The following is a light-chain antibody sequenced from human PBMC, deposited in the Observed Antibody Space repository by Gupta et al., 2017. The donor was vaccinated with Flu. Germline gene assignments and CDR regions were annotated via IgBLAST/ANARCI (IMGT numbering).Light chain of an antibody. CDR1: SSDIGGDNY. Sequence: QSALTQPASESESPGQSITISCTGSSSDIGGDNYVFWYHQHPVKAPNLLFFEVSSRNSVVAARFSGSKSGTTASLTITGLHAEDEADYYCSSDTTTNNLVLFGGGTKLTVL. CDR2: EVS. V-gene: IGLV2-14*01. CDR3: SSDTTTNNLVL. J-gene: IGLJ3*02.